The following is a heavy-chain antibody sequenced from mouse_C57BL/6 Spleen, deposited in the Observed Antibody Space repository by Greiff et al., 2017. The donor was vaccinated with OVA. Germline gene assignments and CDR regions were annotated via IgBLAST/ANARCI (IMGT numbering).Heavy chain of an antibody. CDR2: ISGGGGNT. J-gene: IGHJ4*01. V-gene: IGHV5-9*01. CDR1: GFTFSSYT. CDR3: ARHEGYGNYEDAMDY. Sequence: DVMLVESGGGLVKPGGSLKLSCAASGFTFSSYTMSWVRQTPEKRLEWVATISGGGGNTYYPDSVKGRFTISRDNAKNTLYLQMSSLRSEDTALYYCARHEGYGNYEDAMDYWGQGTSVTVSS. D-gene: IGHD2-10*02.